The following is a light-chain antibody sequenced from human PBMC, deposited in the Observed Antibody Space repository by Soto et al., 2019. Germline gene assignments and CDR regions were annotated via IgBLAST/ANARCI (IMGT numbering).Light chain of an antibody. CDR3: QYCGYLPI. CDR1: QDITSY. V-gene: IGKV1-33*01. J-gene: IGKJ3*01. CDR2: DAS. Sequence: DIQMTQSPSSLYASVGDRVTITCQASQDITSYLNCYQHKPGKAPKLLIYDASILEAGVPTRFSGSGSGTDFTCTICSLQPEDVATYYCQYCGYLPIFGPGTTVDFK.